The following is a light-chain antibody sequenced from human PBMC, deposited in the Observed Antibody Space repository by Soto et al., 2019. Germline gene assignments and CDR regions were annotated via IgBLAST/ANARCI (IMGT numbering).Light chain of an antibody. CDR2: GAS. J-gene: IGKJ1*01. V-gene: IGKV3-20*01. CDR1: QSVSSSF. CDR3: QQYANSRT. Sequence: EIVFLQSPGPLPLSPGERATLSCRPSQSVSSSFLAWYQQKPGQAPRLLIYGASSRATGIPDRFSGSGSGTDFTLTISRLEPEDFALYYCQQYANSRTFGQGTKVDIK.